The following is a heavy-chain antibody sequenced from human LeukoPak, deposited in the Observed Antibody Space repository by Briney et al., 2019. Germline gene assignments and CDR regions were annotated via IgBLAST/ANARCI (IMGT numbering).Heavy chain of an antibody. J-gene: IGHJ2*01. CDR2: VYYSGTT. CDR3: ARSVRDLWYFDL. CDR1: GGSISTYY. V-gene: IGHV4-59*01. Sequence: KPSETLSLTCTVSGGSISTYYWSWIRQPPGKGLEWIGYVYYSGTTNYKYKSSLKSRVTISVDTSKNQFSLRLSSVTAADTAVYYCARSVRDLWYFDLWGRGTLVTVSS.